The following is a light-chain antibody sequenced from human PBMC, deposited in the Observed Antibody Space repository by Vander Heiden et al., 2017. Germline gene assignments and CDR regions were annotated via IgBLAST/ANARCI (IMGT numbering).Light chain of an antibody. Sequence: DIQMTQTPATLSASPGDRVTITCRASQTLDSWLAWYQQKPGKAPKLLIYKASTLQTGVPSRFSGSGSETEFLLTLSSLQPDDSATYFCLQYNNYPLTFGGGTKVE. CDR1: QTLDSW. CDR2: KAS. CDR3: LQYNNYPLT. V-gene: IGKV1-5*03. J-gene: IGKJ4*01.